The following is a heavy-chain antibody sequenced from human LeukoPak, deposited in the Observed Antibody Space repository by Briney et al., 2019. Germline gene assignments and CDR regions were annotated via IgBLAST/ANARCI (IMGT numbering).Heavy chain of an antibody. V-gene: IGHV3-7*03. CDR3: ARGGGLDV. Sequence: GGSLRLSCAASGFTFSSYWMNWARQAPGKGPEWVASINHNGNVNYYVDSVKGRFTISRGNAKNSLYLQMSNLRAEDTAVYLCARGGGLDVWGQGATVTVSS. J-gene: IGHJ6*02. D-gene: IGHD3-16*01. CDR2: INHNGNVN. CDR1: GFTFSSYW.